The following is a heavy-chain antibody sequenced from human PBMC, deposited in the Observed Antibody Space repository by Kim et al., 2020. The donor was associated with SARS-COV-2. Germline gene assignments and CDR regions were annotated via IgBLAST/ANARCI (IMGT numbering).Heavy chain of an antibody. Sequence: SRVTISVDTSKNQFSLKLSSVTAADTAVYYCARHNGGYSGYDYYYYMDVWGKGTTVTVSS. D-gene: IGHD5-12*01. J-gene: IGHJ6*03. CDR3: ARHNGGYSGYDYYYYMDV. V-gene: IGHV4-39*01.